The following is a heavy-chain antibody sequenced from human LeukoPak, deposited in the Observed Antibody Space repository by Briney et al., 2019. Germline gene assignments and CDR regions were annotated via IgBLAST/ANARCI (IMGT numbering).Heavy chain of an antibody. V-gene: IGHV1-18*01. Sequence: ASLKVSCKTSGYTFTSYGINWVPQAPGQGLEWMGWISTSSGNTKYAQNIQGRVTLTTDTTTRTAYMELRSLRSDDTAVYYCARGTVSGMDYYYMDVWGKGITVTVSS. CDR3: ARGTVSGMDYYYMDV. J-gene: IGHJ6*03. CDR2: ISTSSGNT. CDR1: GYTFTSYG. D-gene: IGHD4-11*01.